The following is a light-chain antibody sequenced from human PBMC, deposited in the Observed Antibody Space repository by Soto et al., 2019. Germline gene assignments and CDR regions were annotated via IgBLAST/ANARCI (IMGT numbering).Light chain of an antibody. CDR1: GSDVGAYNY. Sequence: QSVLTQPRSVSASPGQSVAISCTGTGSDVGAYNYVSWYQQHPGKAPKVMIYDVSKRPSGVPDRFSGSKSGNTASLTISGLQAEDEADYYCCSYAGTYIYVFGTGTKLTVL. V-gene: IGLV2-11*01. J-gene: IGLJ1*01. CDR3: CSYAGTYIYV. CDR2: DVS.